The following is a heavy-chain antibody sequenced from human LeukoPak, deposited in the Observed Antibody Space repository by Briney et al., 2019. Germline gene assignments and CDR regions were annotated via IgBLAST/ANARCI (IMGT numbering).Heavy chain of an antibody. V-gene: IGHV3-30*02. CDR1: GFTFSSYG. J-gene: IGHJ6*03. CDR3: AKDRRAGSNYYYYYMDV. CDR2: IRYDGSNK. Sequence: SGGSLRLSCAASGFTFSSYGMHWVRQAPGKGLEWVAFIRYDGSNKYYADSVKGRFTISRDNSKNTLYLQMNSLRAEDTAVYYCAKDRRAGSNYYYYYMDVWGKGTTVTVSS. D-gene: IGHD3-10*01.